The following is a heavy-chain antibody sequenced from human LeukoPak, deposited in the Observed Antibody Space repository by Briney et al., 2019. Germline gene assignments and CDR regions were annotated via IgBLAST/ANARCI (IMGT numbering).Heavy chain of an antibody. CDR1: GGSISSYY. J-gene: IGHJ4*02. CDR3: ARARDTAMGPFDY. Sequence: SETLSLTCTVSGGSISSYYWSRIRQPPGKGLEWIGYIYYSGSTKYNPSLKSRITTSVDTSKNQFSLKLTSVTAADTAVYYCARARDTAMGPFDYWGQGTLVTVSS. CDR2: IYYSGST. V-gene: IGHV4-59*01. D-gene: IGHD5-18*01.